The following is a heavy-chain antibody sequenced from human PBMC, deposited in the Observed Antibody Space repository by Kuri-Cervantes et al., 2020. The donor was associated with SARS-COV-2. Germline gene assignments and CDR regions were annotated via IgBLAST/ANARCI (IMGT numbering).Heavy chain of an antibody. Sequence: GGSLRLSCAASGFTFSDYYMSWIRQAPGKGLEWVSYISSSGSTIYYADSVKGRFTIYRDNAKNSLYLQMNSLRAEDTAVYYCARAPPPASPRGGMDVWGQGTTVTVSS. D-gene: IGHD2-2*01. CDR2: ISSSGSTI. J-gene: IGHJ6*02. CDR1: GFTFSDYY. CDR3: ARAPPPASPRGGMDV. V-gene: IGHV3-11*01.